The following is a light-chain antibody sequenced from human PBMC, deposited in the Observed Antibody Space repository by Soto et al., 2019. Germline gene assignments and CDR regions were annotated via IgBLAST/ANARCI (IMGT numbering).Light chain of an antibody. CDR3: QQFGSSVWT. CDR2: GAS. J-gene: IGKJ1*01. V-gene: IGKV3-20*01. CDR1: QSVSSRN. Sequence: EIVLTQSPGTLSLSPGERATLSCRASQSVSSRNLAWYQQKPGQAPRLLIYGASSRSTGIPDRFSGSGSGTDFTLTISTLEPEDFAVDYCQQFGSSVWTFGQGTKVEIK.